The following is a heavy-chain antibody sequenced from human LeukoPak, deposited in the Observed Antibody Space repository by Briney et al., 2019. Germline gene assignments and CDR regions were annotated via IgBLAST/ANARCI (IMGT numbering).Heavy chain of an antibody. CDR2: IFDNGTI. J-gene: IGHJ4*02. D-gene: IGHD2-8*02. Sequence: PSETLSLTCTVSGASIISSNHFWSWIRQPPGKALEWIGTIFDNGTIYYTQSLKGRVTISVDTSMNQFFMNLKSLTAADTAVYYCACTASYDLFDFWGQGTLVTVSS. V-gene: IGHV4-39*01. CDR1: GASIISSNHF. CDR3: ACTASYDLFDF.